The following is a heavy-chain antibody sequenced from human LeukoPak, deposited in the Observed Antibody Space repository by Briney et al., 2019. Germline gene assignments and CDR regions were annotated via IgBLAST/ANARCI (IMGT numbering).Heavy chain of an antibody. D-gene: IGHD6-25*01. V-gene: IGHV4-39*07. CDR1: GDFIRSGHYY. Sequence: PSETLSLTCTVSGDFIRSGHYYWGWIRQSPGKGLEWIGSIYSTGNTHYNPSLESRLIISVDTSKNSFSLKLSSVTAADTAVYFCARDLWSTAAGIFDFWGQGALVTVSS. CDR3: ARDLWSTAAGIFDF. J-gene: IGHJ4*02. CDR2: IYSTGNT.